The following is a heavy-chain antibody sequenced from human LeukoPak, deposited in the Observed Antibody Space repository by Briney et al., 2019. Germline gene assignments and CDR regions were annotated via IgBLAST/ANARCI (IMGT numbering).Heavy chain of an antibody. CDR2: IWYDGSKT. J-gene: IGHJ4*02. V-gene: IGHV3-33*01. CDR3: AREMGSVYFDY. CDR1: GFTFSTYG. Sequence: SGRSLRLSCAASGFTFSTYGMHWVRQSPGKGLEWVAVIWYDGSKTHYRDSVKGRFTISRDNSKNTVYLQINSLRAEDTAVYYCAREMGSVYFDYWGQGTLVTVSS. D-gene: IGHD3-10*01.